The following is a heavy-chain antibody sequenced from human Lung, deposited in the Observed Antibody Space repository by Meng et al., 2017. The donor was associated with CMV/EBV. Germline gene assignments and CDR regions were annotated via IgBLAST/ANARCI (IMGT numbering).Heavy chain of an antibody. CDR1: GFPLSTNGVG. CDR2: IYWNDDK. Sequence: SGXXLVXPTQTLTLTCTFSGFPLSTNGVGVGWIRQPPGKALEWLALIYWNDDKRYSPSLRTRLTITKDTSKNQVVLRMTNLDPVDTATYFCAHRPLYPNVFDFXRQGXMVTVSS. CDR3: AHRPLYPNVFDF. V-gene: IGHV2-5*01. D-gene: IGHD3-16*02. J-gene: IGHJ3*01.